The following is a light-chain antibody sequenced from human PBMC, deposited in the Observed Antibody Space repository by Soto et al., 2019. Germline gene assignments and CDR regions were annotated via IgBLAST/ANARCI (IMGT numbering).Light chain of an antibody. V-gene: IGKV4-1*01. CDR2: WAS. J-gene: IGKJ2*01. CDR1: QSVLYSSDNKNY. Sequence: DIVMTQSPDSLAVSLGERATINCKSSQSVLYSSDNKNYLTWYQHKPGQPPKLLFYWASTRESGVPDRFSGSGSGTDFTLTISSLQAEDVAVYYCQHYYTTPYTFGQGTKLEIK. CDR3: QHYYTTPYT.